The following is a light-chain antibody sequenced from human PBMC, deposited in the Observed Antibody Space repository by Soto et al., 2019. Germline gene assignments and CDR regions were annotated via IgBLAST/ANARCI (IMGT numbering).Light chain of an antibody. Sequence: ERVMTQSPATLSLSPGERATLSCRASQSVSSNLAWYQQKPGQAPRLLIYGAFTRATGIPARFSGSGSGTDFTLTISSLQSEDFAVYYCQQYNNWPRTFGQGTKVEIK. J-gene: IGKJ1*01. V-gene: IGKV3-15*01. CDR3: QQYNNWPRT. CDR2: GAF. CDR1: QSVSSN.